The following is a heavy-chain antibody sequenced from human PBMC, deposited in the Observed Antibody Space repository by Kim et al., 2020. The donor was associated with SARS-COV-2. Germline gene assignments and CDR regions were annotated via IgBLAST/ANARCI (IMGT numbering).Heavy chain of an antibody. Sequence: SETLSLTCTVSGGSISSSSYYRGWIRQPPGKGLEWIGSIYYSGSTYYNTSLKSRVTISVDTSKNQFSLKLSSVTAADTAVYYCARLYGSGSYYWFDPWAREPWSPSPQ. V-gene: IGHV4-39*01. CDR3: ARLYGSGSYYWFDP. CDR2: IYYSGST. J-gene: IGHJ5*02. D-gene: IGHD3-10*01. CDR1: GGSISSSSYY.